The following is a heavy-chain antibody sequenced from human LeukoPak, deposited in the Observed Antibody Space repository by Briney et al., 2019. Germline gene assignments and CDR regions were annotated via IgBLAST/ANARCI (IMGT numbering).Heavy chain of an antibody. CDR1: GGSISSYY. J-gene: IGHJ4*02. Sequence: PSETLSLTCTVSGGSISSYYWSWIRQHPGKGLEWIGYIYYSGSTYYNPSLKSRVTISVDTSKNQFSLKLSSVTAADTAVYYCATYSSVSFHFDYWGQGTLVTVSS. CDR2: IYYSGST. V-gene: IGHV4-59*06. D-gene: IGHD3-22*01. CDR3: ATYSSVSFHFDY.